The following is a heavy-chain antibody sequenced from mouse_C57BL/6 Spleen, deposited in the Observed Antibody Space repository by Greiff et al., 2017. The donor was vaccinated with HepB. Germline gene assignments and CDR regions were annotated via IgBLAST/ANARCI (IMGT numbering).Heavy chain of an antibody. CDR2: IDPEDGET. D-gene: IGHD2-4*01. J-gene: IGHJ4*01. Sequence: EVKLQQSGAELVKPGASVKLSCTASGFNIKDYYMHWVKQRTEQGLEWIGRIDPEDGETKYAPKFQGKATITADTSSNTAYLQLSSLTSEDTAVYYCARKGDYDENYYAMDYWGQGTSVTVSS. CDR1: GFNIKDYY. V-gene: IGHV14-2*01. CDR3: ARKGDYDENYYAMDY.